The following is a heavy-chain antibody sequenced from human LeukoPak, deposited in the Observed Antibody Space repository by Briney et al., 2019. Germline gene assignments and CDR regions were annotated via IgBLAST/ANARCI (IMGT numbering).Heavy chain of an antibody. Sequence: GESRGISVKGSGSRFTSYWISWVRQMPGKGLEWMGRIDPSESYTNYSPSFQGHATISADKSSSTAYLQWSSLKASDTAMNYCARHLDIATTDYWGQETLVTVSS. CDR2: IDPSESYT. J-gene: IGHJ4*02. D-gene: IGHD5-12*01. CDR1: GSRFTSYW. V-gene: IGHV5-10-1*01. CDR3: ARHLDIATTDY.